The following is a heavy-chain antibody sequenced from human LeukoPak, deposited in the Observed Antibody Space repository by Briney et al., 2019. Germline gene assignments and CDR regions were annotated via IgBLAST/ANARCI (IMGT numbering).Heavy chain of an antibody. V-gene: IGHV1-24*01. D-gene: IGHD3-10*01. CDR2: FDPEDGET. J-gene: IGHJ5*02. CDR3: ARVETGVRGVILWFDP. CDR1: GYTLTELS. Sequence: ASVKVSCKVSGYTLTELSMHWVRQAPGKGLEWMGGFDPEDGETIYAQKFQGRVTMTEDTSTDTAYMELSSLRSEDTAVYYCARVETGVRGVILWFDPWGQGTLVTVSS.